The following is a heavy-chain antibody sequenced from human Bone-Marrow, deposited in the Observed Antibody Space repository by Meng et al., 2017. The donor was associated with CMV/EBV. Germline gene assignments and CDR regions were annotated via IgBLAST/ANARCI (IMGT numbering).Heavy chain of an antibody. Sequence: QVQGVQSGAEVKKPGSSVKVSCKASGGILRDSAISWVRQAPGQGLEWMGGITAIFGTADYAQKFQGRVTITADESTSTVYMEMSSLRSDDTAVYYCAWGSETYYFDYWGQGTLVTVSS. CDR3: AWGSETYYFDY. D-gene: IGHD3-16*01. J-gene: IGHJ4*02. CDR1: GGILRDSA. V-gene: IGHV1-69*01. CDR2: ITAIFGTA.